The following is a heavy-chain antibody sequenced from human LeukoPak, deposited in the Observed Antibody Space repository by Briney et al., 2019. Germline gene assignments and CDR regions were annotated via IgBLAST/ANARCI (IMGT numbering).Heavy chain of an antibody. CDR1: GGSFSGYY. CDR2: INHSGSA. D-gene: IGHD3-10*01. Sequence: DPSQTLSLTCAVYGGSFSGYYWSWIRQPPGKGLEWIGEINHSGSANYNPSLKSRVTISVDTSKNQFSLKLSSVTAADTAVYYCARHRRTPRSSAINWFDPWGQGTLVTVSS. J-gene: IGHJ5*02. CDR3: ARHRRTPRSSAINWFDP. V-gene: IGHV4-34*01.